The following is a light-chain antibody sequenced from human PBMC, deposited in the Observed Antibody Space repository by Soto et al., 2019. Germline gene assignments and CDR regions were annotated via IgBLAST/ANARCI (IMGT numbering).Light chain of an antibody. CDR3: QQYGSSSWT. V-gene: IGKV3-20*01. CDR2: GAS. J-gene: IGKJ1*01. CDR1: QSVSNN. Sequence: EVVMTQSPATLSVSPGDRVSLSCGASQSVSNNVAWYRQKPGQAPRLLIYGASSRATGIPDRFSGSGSGTYFTLTISRLEPEDFAVYYCQQYGSSSWTFGQGTKVDIK.